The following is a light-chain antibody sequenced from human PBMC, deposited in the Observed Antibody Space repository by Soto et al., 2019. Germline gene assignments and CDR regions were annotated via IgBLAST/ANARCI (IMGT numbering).Light chain of an antibody. CDR3: QQYNRYSYT. Sequence: DIQMTQSPSTLSESVGDRFTITCRASQSINSWLAWYQQKPGTPPKLLIYRASSLESGVPSRFNGSGSGTEFTLTISSLQPDDFATYYCQQYNRYSYTFGQGTKLEI. CDR2: RAS. CDR1: QSINSW. V-gene: IGKV1-5*03. J-gene: IGKJ2*01.